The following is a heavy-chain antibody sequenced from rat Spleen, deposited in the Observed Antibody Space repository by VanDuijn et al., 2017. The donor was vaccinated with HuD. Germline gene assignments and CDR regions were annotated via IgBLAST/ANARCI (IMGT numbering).Heavy chain of an antibody. CDR2: IVYDGRII. CDR1: GFTFSDYN. J-gene: IGHJ3*01. V-gene: IGHV5-7*01. D-gene: IGHD1-12*02. CDR3: TRRPYYDGAYYPFAY. Sequence: EVQLVESGGALVQPGKSLKLSCAASGFTFSDYNMAWVRQAPTKGLEWVATIVYDGRIIYYRDSVKGRFTISRDDAKSTLYLQMDSLRSEDTATYFCTRRPYYDGAYYPFAYWGQGTLVTVSS.